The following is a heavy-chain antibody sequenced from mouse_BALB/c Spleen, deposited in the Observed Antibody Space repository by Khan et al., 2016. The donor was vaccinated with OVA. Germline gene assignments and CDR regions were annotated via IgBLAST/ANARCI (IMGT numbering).Heavy chain of an antibody. J-gene: IGHJ3*01. CDR2: ISSAGTYT. CDR3: ANGNYGWFAY. D-gene: IGHD2-1*01. CDR1: GFTFSSFV. V-gene: IGHV5-9-1*01. Sequence: EVELVESGGGLVKPGGSLKLSCAASGFTFSSFVMSWVRQTPEKRLEWVATISSAGTYTYFPDSVKGRFTISRDTAKNTLYLQINSLRSEDTAMYYCANGNYGWFAYWGQGTLFTVSA.